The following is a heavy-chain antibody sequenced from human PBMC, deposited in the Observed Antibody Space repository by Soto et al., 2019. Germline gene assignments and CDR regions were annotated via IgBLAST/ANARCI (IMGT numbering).Heavy chain of an antibody. CDR3: ARGKTCLPTTYYQAINWFDP. CDR1: GGSFSGYY. J-gene: IGHJ5*02. D-gene: IGHD3-22*01. CDR2: VTPTGST. V-gene: IGHV4-34*01. Sequence: QLQLQQWGAGLVKPSETLSLSCAVYGGSFSGYYWSWIRQPPGKGLEWIGDVTPTGSTNYNPSLKNQVTISGDPSKHQFSLQLRSVTVADSAVYYCARGKTCLPTTYYQAINWFDPWGHGTLVTVAS.